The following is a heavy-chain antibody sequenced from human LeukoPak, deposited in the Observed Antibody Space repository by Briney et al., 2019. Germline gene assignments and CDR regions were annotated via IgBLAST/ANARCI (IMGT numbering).Heavy chain of an antibody. D-gene: IGHD6-13*01. Sequence: GESLQISCKGSGYSFTSYWIGWVRQMPGKGLEWMGIINPGDSDTRYSPSFQGQVTISADKSISTAYLQWSSLKASDTAMYYCARRGKYSSSWPPYYYYGMDVWGKGTTVTVSS. CDR1: GYSFTSYW. V-gene: IGHV5-51*01. J-gene: IGHJ6*04. CDR2: INPGDSDT. CDR3: ARRGKYSSSWPPYYYYGMDV.